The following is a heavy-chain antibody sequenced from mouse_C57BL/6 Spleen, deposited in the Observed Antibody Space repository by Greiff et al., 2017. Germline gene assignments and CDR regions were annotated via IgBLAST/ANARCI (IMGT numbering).Heavy chain of an antibody. CDR1: GFSLTSYG. CDR3: ARDSSGYDYAMDY. V-gene: IGHV2-6*03. J-gene: IGHJ4*01. D-gene: IGHD3-2*02. Sequence: VQGVESGPGLVAPSQSLSITCTVSGFSLTSYGVHWVRQPPGKGLEWLVVIWSDGSTTYNSALKSRLSISKDNSKSQVFLKMNSLQTDDTAMYYCARDSSGYDYAMDYWGQGTSVTVSS. CDR2: IWSDGST.